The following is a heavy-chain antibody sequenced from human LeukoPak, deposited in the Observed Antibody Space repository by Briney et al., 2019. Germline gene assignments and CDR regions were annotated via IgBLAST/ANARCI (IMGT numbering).Heavy chain of an antibody. CDR3: ARRTRQLGDWYYFDY. CDR1: GYSISSGYN. CDR2: IYHSGST. D-gene: IGHD6-13*01. V-gene: IGHV4-38-2*02. J-gene: IGHJ4*02. Sequence: PSETLSLTCSVSGYSISSGYNWGWIRQPPGKGLEWIGSIYHSGSTYYTPSLKSRVTISVDTSKNQFSLKLSSATAADTAVYYCARRTRQLGDWYYFDYWGQGTLVTVSS.